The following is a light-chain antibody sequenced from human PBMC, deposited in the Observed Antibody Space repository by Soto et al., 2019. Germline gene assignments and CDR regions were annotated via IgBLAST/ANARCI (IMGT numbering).Light chain of an antibody. CDR1: SSNIGAGYE. J-gene: IGLJ1*01. V-gene: IGLV1-40*01. Sequence: QSVLTQPPSVSEAPGQRVTISCNGSSSNIGAGYESHWYQQVPGTAPKLLIYENNNRPSGVPDRFSGSKSGTSASLAITGLQAEDEAEYYCQSYDSSLSGYVFGTGNKLTVL. CDR3: QSYDSSLSGYV. CDR2: ENN.